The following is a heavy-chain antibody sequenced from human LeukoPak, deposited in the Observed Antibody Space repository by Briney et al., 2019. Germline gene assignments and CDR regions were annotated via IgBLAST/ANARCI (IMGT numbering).Heavy chain of an antibody. V-gene: IGHV4-31*03. CDR3: ARGEIAARGNWFDP. CDR2: IYYSGST. CDR1: GGSISSGGSY. J-gene: IGHJ5*02. D-gene: IGHD6-6*01. Sequence: SQTLSPTCTVSGGSISSGGSYWSWIRQHPGKGLEWIGYIYYSGSTYYNPSLRSRVTISVDTSKNQFSLKLSSVTAADTAVYYCARGEIAARGNWFDPWGQGTLVTVS.